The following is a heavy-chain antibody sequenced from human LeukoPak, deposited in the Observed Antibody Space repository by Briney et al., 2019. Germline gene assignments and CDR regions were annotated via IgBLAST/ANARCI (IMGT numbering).Heavy chain of an antibody. J-gene: IGHJ4*02. D-gene: IGHD6-19*01. CDR2: ISYDGSNK. V-gene: IGHV3-30-3*01. CDR1: GFTFNSCA. Sequence: GGSLRLSCAASGFTFNSCAMHWVRQAPGKGLEWVAVISYDGSNKYYADSVKGRFTISRDNSKNTLYLQMNSLRAEDTALYYCARDLKAVAGKPGPIFDYWGQGTLVTVSS. CDR3: ARDLKAVAGKPGPIFDY.